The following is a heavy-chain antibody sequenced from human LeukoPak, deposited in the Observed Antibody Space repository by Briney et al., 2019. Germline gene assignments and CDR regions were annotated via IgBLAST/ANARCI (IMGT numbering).Heavy chain of an antibody. CDR2: IYHSGST. V-gene: IGHV4-38-2*01. CDR1: GYSLSSGYY. D-gene: IGHD2-15*01. Sequence: SETLSLTCAVSGYSLSSGYYWGWIPQPPGKGLGWIGSIYHSGSTYYNPSLKSRVTISVDTSKNQFSLNLSSVTAADTAVYYCASTKDIVVEVGWFDPWGQGTLVTVSS. J-gene: IGHJ5*02. CDR3: ASTKDIVVEVGWFDP.